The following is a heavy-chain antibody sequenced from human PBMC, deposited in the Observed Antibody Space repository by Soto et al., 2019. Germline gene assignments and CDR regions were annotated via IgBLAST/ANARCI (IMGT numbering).Heavy chain of an antibody. CDR1: GFRFSNYA. CDR2: ISAGGGII. Sequence: XGSLRLSCAASGFRFSNYAMSWVRQAPGKGLEWVSSISAGGGIIYYADSVKGRFTISRVNSKNTLYVQMNSLRAEDTAVYYCAKDSYGSGTDYFYGMGSRGQGTKATVSS. V-gene: IGHV3-23*01. D-gene: IGHD3-10*01. CDR3: AKDSYGSGTDYFYGMGS. J-gene: IGHJ6*02.